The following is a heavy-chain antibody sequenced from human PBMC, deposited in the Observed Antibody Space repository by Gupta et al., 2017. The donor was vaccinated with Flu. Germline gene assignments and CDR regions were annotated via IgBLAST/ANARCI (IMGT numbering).Heavy chain of an antibody. J-gene: IGHJ5*02. CDR2: ISYSGST. Sequence: LQLQESGPGLVKPSETLSLTCTVSGGSISSSSYYWGWIRQPPGKGLEWIGSISYSGSTYYNPSLKSRVTISVDTSKNQFSLKLSSVTAADTAVYYCARPAGVDQLLYSWFDPWGQGTLVTVAS. CDR3: ARPAGVDQLLYSWFDP. V-gene: IGHV4-39*01. D-gene: IGHD2-2*02. CDR1: GGSISSSSYY.